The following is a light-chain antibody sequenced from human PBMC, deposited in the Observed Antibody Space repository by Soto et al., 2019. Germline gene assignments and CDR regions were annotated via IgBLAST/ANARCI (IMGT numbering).Light chain of an antibody. V-gene: IGKV3-20*01. CDR1: QSVSSSN. CDR3: YQYGRSPDWDRWT. Sequence: EIVLTQSPGTLSLSPGERATLSCRASQSVSSSNLAWYQQKPGRAPRLLLYGASNRAASIPDRFSGSGSGTYFTLTIRRLEPEDFVMYSCYQYGRSPDWDRWTFGQGTKVEVK. J-gene: IGKJ1*01. CDR2: GAS.